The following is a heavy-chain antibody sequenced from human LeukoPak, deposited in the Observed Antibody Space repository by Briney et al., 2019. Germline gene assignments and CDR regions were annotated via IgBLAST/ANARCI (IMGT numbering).Heavy chain of an antibody. Sequence: LAGGSLRLSCASSGSIFTNYAMTWVRQTPGKGLEWVAAISNSGGNTYYADSVKGRFTISRDNSNSTLFLQMYSLRAEDTALYYCARGTGIARPDYWGQGTLVTVSS. CDR1: GSIFTNYA. V-gene: IGHV3-23*01. CDR2: ISNSGGNT. D-gene: IGHD6-6*01. CDR3: ARGTGIARPDY. J-gene: IGHJ4*02.